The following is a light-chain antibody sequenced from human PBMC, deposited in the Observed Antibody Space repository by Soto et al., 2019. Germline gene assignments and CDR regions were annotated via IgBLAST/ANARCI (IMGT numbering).Light chain of an antibody. CDR2: ANN. J-gene: IGLJ1*01. CDR3: QSYDTSLSGFYV. Sequence: QSVLTQPPSVSGAPGQRVSLSCTGSSSNIGAGYNVHWYQQLPGTAPKVLIYANNNRPSGVPDRFSASKSGTSASLAITGLQAEDEADYYCQSYDTSLSGFYVFGTGTKLTVL. V-gene: IGLV1-40*01. CDR1: SSNIGAGYN.